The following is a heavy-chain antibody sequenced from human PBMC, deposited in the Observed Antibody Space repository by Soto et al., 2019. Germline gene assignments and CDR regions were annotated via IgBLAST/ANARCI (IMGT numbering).Heavy chain of an antibody. CDR2: IIPIFGTA. J-gene: IGHJ5*02. Sequence: SVKVSCKASGGTFSSYAISWVRQAPGQGLEWMGGIIPIFGTANYAQKFQGRVTITADESTSTAYMELSSLRSEDTAVYYCARARGGGSGGDWFDPWGQGTLVTVSS. CDR3: ARARGGGSGGDWFDP. CDR1: GGTFSSYA. V-gene: IGHV1-69*13. D-gene: IGHD2-15*01.